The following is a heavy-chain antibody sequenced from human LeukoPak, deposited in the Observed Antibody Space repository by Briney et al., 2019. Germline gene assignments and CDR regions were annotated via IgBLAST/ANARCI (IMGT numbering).Heavy chain of an antibody. V-gene: IGHV3-74*01. CDR1: GFTLSYYW. D-gene: IGHD1/OR15-1a*01. J-gene: IGHJ5*02. CDR2: INGDGSST. CDR3: ARDPRNKGFDP. Sequence: GGSLRLSCAASGFTLSYYWMHWVRQGPGKGLVWVSTINGDGSSTNYADSVKGRFTIPRDNAKNTLYLEMNSLRVEDTAVYYCARDPRNKGFDPWGQGTLVTISS.